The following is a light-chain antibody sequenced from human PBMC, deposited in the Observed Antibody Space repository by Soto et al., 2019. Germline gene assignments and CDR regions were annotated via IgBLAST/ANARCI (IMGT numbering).Light chain of an antibody. CDR2: GAS. CDR3: QQYGSSWT. J-gene: IGKJ1*01. Sequence: EIVLTQSPGTLSLSPGQRATISCRASQSVSSSYLAWYQQKPGQAPRLLIYGASRRATGIPDRFSGSGSGTDFTLTISRLAPEDFAVDDCQQYGSSWTFGQGTKVDIK. V-gene: IGKV3-20*01. CDR1: QSVSSSY.